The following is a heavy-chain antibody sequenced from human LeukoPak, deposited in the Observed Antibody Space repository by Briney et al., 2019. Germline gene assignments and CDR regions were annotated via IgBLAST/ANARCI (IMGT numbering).Heavy chain of an antibody. D-gene: IGHD6-19*01. V-gene: IGHV1-18*01. CDR3: AIAVAGRWAFDI. J-gene: IGHJ3*02. CDR2: ISAYNGNT. CDR1: GYTFTSYG. Sequence: ASVKVSCKASGYTFTSYGISWVRQAPGQGLAWMGWISAYNGNTNYAQKLQGRVTMTTDTSTSTAYMELRSLRSDDTAVYYCAIAVAGRWAFDIWGQGTMVTVSS.